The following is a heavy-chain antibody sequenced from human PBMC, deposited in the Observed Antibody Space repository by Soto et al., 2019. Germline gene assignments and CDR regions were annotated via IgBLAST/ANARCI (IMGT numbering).Heavy chain of an antibody. J-gene: IGHJ6*02. CDR1: GGTLSSYA. CDR2: IIPIFGTA. D-gene: IGHD3-3*01. CDR3: ARGDFWSGSDLNYYYYGMDV. Sequence: PVKRTCKASGGTLSSYAISWVRQAHGQGLEWMGGIIPIFGTANYAQKFQGRVTITADESTSTAYMELSSLRSEDTAVYYCARGDFWSGSDLNYYYYGMDVWGQGTTVTGFS. V-gene: IGHV1-69*13.